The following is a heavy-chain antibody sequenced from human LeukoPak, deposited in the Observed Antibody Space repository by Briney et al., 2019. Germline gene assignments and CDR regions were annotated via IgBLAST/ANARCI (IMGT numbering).Heavy chain of an antibody. CDR2: IYTSGST. J-gene: IGHJ4*02. CDR3: ARSSESYDSSGYYSYYFDY. CDR1: GGSISSYY. Sequence: SETLSLTCTVSGGSISSYYWSWIRQPAGKGLEWIGRIYTSGSTNYNPSLKSRVTMSVDTSKNQYSLKLSSVTAADTAVYYCARSSESYDSSGYYSYYFDYWGQGTLVTVSS. D-gene: IGHD3-22*01. V-gene: IGHV4-4*07.